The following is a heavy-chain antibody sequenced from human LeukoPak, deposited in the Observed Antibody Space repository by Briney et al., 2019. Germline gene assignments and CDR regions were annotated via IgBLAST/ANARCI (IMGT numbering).Heavy chain of an antibody. CDR1: GGSFSGYY. J-gene: IGHJ6*02. D-gene: IGHD3-9*01. V-gene: IGHV4-34*01. CDR2: INHSGST. Sequence: SETLSLTCAVYGGSFSGYYWSWIRQPPGKGLEWIGEINHSGSTNYNPSLTSRVTISVDTSKNQFSLKLSSVTAADAAVYYCARGLDYDILTGYYKGGDYYYGMDVWGQGTTVTVSS. CDR3: ARGLDYDILTGYYKGGDYYYGMDV.